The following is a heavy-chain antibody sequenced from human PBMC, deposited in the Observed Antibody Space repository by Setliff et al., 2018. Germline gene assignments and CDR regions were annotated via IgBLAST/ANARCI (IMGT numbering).Heavy chain of an antibody. CDR1: GDSISSRRNY. V-gene: IGHV4-61*09. J-gene: IGHJ5*02. Sequence: SETLSLTCTVSGDSISSRRNYWSWIRQPAGKGLEWLGQIYTSWSTNYNPSLKGRATLSIDASKKQFSLKLTSVTAADTAVYYCGRGFSRIEGWGNWFDPWGQGILVTVSS. D-gene: IGHD2-15*01. CDR2: IYTSWST. CDR3: GRGFSRIEGWGNWFDP.